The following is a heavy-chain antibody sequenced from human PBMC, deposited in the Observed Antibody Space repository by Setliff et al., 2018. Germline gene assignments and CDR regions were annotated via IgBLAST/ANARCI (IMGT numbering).Heavy chain of an antibody. V-gene: IGHV4-34*01. CDR2: INHSGST. CDR1: GGSFSGFY. D-gene: IGHD6-13*01. Sequence: SETLSLTCAVYGGSFSGFYWSWIRQPPGKGLEWIGEINHSGSTNYNPSLKSRVTISVDTSKNQFSLKLSSVTAADTAVYYCARGGRISYRPSTSWYILDYWGQGTLVTVSS. J-gene: IGHJ4*02. CDR3: ARGGRISYRPSTSWYILDY.